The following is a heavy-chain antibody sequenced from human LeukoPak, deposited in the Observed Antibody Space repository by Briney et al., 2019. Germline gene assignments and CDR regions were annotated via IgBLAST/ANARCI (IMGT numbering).Heavy chain of an antibody. CDR3: AKSNYCSGGNCPFDY. CDR2: IYYSGST. V-gene: IGHV4-59*08. J-gene: IGHJ4*02. D-gene: IGHD2-15*01. CDR1: GGSISSYY. Sequence: SETLSLTCTVSGGSISSYYWSWIRQPPGKGLEWIGYIYYSGSTNYNPSLKSRVTISVDTSKNQFSLKLSSVTAADTAVYYCAKSNYCSGGNCPFDYWGQGTLVTVSS.